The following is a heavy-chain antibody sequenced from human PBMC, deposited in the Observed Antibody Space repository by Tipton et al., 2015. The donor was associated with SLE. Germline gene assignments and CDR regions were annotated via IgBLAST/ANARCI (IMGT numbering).Heavy chain of an antibody. V-gene: IGHV4-59*01. Sequence: TLSLTCTVSGGSISSYYWSWIRQPPGKGLEWIGYIYYSGSTNYNPSLKSRVTISVDTSKNQFSRKLSSVTAADTAVYYCAREAWGHAFDIWGQGTMVTVSS. CDR3: AREAWGHAFDI. J-gene: IGHJ3*02. CDR2: IYYSGST. CDR1: GGSISSYY. D-gene: IGHD2-21*01.